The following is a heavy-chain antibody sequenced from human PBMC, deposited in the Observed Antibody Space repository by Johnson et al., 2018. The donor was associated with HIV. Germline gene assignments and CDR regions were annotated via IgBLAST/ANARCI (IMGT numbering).Heavy chain of an antibody. CDR3: ARDPVSHYYDSSGSLDDAFVI. J-gene: IGHJ3*02. V-gene: IGHV3-53*01. D-gene: IGHD3-22*01. CDR2: IGTTGDT. CDR1: GFTVSSNY. Sequence: VQLVESGGGLIQPGGSLRLSCAASGFTVSSNYMSWVRQAPGKGLEWVSVIGTTGDTYYVVSVKGRFTVSRDNSKNSLYLQMNSLRAEDTAVYYCARDPVSHYYDSSGSLDDAFVIWGQGTMVTVSS.